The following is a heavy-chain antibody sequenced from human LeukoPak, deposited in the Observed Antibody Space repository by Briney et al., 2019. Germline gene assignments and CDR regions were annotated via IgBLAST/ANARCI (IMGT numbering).Heavy chain of an antibody. CDR2: MNPNSGNT. D-gene: IGHD4-17*01. CDR3: ARAVTTVTTDAFDI. CDR1: GYTFTSYD. J-gene: IGHJ3*02. Sequence: ASVKVSCKASGYTFTSYDINWVRQATGQGLEWMGWMNPNSGNTGYAQKFQGRVTITTDESTSTAYMELSSLRSEDTAVYYCARAVTTVTTDAFDIWGQGTMVTVSS. V-gene: IGHV1-8*01.